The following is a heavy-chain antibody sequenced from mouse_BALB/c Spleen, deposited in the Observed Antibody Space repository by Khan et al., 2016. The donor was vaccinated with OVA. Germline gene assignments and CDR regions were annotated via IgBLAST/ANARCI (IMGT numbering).Heavy chain of an antibody. CDR1: GFSLTTYG. Sequence: QVQLKQSGPGLVAPSQSLSITCTVSGFSLTTYGVHWVRQPPGKGLEWLVVIWSDGITTYNSALKSRLSLRKDNSKSQVFLKMNSLQSDDTAMYYCARWGFYAMDYWGQGTSVTVSS. J-gene: IGHJ4*01. CDR2: IWSDGIT. CDR3: ARWGFYAMDY. V-gene: IGHV2-6*02.